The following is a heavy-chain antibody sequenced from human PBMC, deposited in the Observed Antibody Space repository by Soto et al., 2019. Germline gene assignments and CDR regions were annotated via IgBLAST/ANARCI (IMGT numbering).Heavy chain of an antibody. Sequence: GGSLRLSCAASGFTFSNAWMSWVRQAPGKGLEWVGRIKSKTDGWKTEYAAPGKGRFTKSRDDSKNPLYLQMNSLKTEDTAVYYCTTDIVVVPAATYYYYYMDVWGKGTTVTVSS. CDR3: TTDIVVVPAATYYYYYMDV. J-gene: IGHJ6*03. D-gene: IGHD2-2*01. V-gene: IGHV3-15*01. CDR2: IKSKTDGWKT. CDR1: GFTFSNAW.